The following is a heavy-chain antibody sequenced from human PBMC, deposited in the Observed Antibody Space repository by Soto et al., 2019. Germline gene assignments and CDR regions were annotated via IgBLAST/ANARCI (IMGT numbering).Heavy chain of an antibody. V-gene: IGHV3-21*01. Sequence: GGSLRLSCAASGFTFSSYSMNWVRQAPGKGLEWVSSISSSSSYIYYADSVKGRFTISRDNAKNSLYLQMNSLGAEDTAVYYCARVGHLGELSFGGGDYWGQGTLVTVSS. J-gene: IGHJ4*02. CDR3: ARVGHLGELSFGGGDY. CDR2: ISSSSSYI. CDR1: GFTFSSYS. D-gene: IGHD3-16*02.